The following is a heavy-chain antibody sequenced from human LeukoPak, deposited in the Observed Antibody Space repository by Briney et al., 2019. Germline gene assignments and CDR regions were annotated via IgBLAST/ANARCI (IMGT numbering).Heavy chain of an antibody. CDR2: ISSSSSYI. CDR3: AKDSIYYYGSGSYLDY. J-gene: IGHJ4*02. Sequence: GGSLRLSCAASGFTFSSYSMNWVRQAPGKGLEWVSSISSSSSYIYYADSVKGRFTISRDNSKNTLYLQMNSLRAEDTAVNYCAKDSIYYYGSGSYLDYWGQGTLVTVSS. CDR1: GFTFSSYS. D-gene: IGHD3-10*01. V-gene: IGHV3-21*01.